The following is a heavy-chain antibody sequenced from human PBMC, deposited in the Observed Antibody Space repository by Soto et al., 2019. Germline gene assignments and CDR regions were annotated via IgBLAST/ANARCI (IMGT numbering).Heavy chain of an antibody. CDR2: MNPNSGNT. D-gene: IGHD2-2*01. CDR1: GYTFTSYD. J-gene: IGHJ2*01. V-gene: IGHV1-8*01. Sequence: QVQLVQSGAEVKKPGASVKVSCKASGYTFTSYDINWVRQATGQGLEWMGWMNPNSGNTGYAQKFQGRGTMTRNTSISTAYMELSSLRSEDTAVYYCARGRWEYQLLLIWYFDLWGRGTLVTVSS. CDR3: ARGRWEYQLLLIWYFDL.